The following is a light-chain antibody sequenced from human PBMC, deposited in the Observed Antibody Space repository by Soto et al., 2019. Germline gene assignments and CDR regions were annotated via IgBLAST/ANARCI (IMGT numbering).Light chain of an antibody. CDR3: CSYRGSSCV. CDR1: SSDVGGYSY. J-gene: IGLJ1*01. V-gene: IGLV2-14*01. Sequence: QSALTQPASVSGSPGQSITISCTGTSSDVGGYSYVSWYQQFPGKAPKLIIYDVSNRPSGVSGRFSGSRSGNTASLTISGLQAEDEAEYYCCSYRGSSCVFGTGTKVTVL. CDR2: DVS.